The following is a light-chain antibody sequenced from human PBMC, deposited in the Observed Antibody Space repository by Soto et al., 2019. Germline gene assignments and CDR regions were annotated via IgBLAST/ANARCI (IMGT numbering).Light chain of an antibody. J-gene: IGLJ1*01. V-gene: IGLV2-8*01. CDR3: SSYVGTNSYV. Sequence: QSVLTQPPSASGSPGQSVTISCTGTSSDVGGYNYVSWYQQHPGKAPKLINYEVYKRPSGVPDRISGSKSGNTAALTVFGLQAEDEADYYCSSYVGTNSYVFGTGTKVTVL. CDR1: SSDVGGYNY. CDR2: EVY.